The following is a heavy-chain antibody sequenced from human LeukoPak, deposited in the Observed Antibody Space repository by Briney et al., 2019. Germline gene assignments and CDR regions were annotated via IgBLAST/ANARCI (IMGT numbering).Heavy chain of an antibody. J-gene: IGHJ4*02. V-gene: IGHV4-59*01. CDR2: IYYSGST. CDR3: ARVLSSSSKVFDY. CDR1: GGSISSYY. Sequence: SETLSLTCTVSGGSISSYYWSWIRQPPGKGLKWIGYIYYSGSTNYNPSLKSRVTISVDTSKNQFSLKLSSVTAADTAVYYCARVLSSSSKVFDYWGQGTLVTVSS. D-gene: IGHD6-6*01.